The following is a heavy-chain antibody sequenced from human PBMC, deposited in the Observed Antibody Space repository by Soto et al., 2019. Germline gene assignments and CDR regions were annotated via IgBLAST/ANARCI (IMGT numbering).Heavy chain of an antibody. D-gene: IGHD3-10*01. J-gene: IGHJ3*02. CDR2: MNPNSINT. V-gene: IGHV1-8*01. Sequence: ASVKVSCKASGYTFTSYDINWVRQATGQGLEWMGWMNPNSINTVYAQKFQGRVTMTRNTSISTAYMELSSLRSEDTAVYYCAREVRSGVFVIWGQGTMVTVSS. CDR3: AREVRSGVFVI. CDR1: GYTFTSYD.